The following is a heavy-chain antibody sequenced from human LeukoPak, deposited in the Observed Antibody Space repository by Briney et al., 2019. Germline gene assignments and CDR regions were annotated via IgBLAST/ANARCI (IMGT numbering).Heavy chain of an antibody. CDR2: INSDGSST. D-gene: IGHD3-22*01. J-gene: IGHJ3*02. Sequence: GGSLGLSCAASGFTFSSFWMHWVRQAPGKGLVCVSRINSDGSSTSYADSVKGRFTISRDNAKSTLYLQMSSLRAEDTAVYYCVRGRYHYDSEAAFDIWGQGTMVTVSS. CDR1: GFTFSSFW. CDR3: VRGRYHYDSEAAFDI. V-gene: IGHV3-74*01.